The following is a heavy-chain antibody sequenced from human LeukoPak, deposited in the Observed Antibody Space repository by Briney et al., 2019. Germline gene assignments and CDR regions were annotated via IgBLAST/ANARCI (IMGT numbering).Heavy chain of an antibody. Sequence: GGSLSLSCAASGFTFSSFSMHWVRQAPGNGLEWVAVISNDGSHRYYADSVKGRFTISRDNSKNTLSLEMNTLRPEDTALFYCARDPNRLADYGGDYFDHWGQGTLVAVSS. V-gene: IGHV3-30*04. CDR2: ISNDGSHR. D-gene: IGHD4-23*01. J-gene: IGHJ4*02. CDR1: GFTFSSFS. CDR3: ARDPNRLADYGGDYFDH.